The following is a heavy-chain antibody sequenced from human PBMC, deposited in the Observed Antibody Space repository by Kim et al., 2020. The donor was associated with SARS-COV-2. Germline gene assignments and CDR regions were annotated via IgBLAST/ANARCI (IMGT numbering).Heavy chain of an antibody. V-gene: IGHV3-33*06. CDR3: AKGWVRACDWLDY. CDR1: GFTFSRYG. D-gene: IGHD3-9*01. Sequence: GGSLRLSCAASGFTFSRYGFHWVRQAPGKGLEGVAIIWNDGSNENYADSVKGRFTISRDNSKNMLYLQMDSLRAEDTAVYYCAKGWVRACDWLDYWGQGT. CDR2: IWNDGSNE. J-gene: IGHJ4*02.